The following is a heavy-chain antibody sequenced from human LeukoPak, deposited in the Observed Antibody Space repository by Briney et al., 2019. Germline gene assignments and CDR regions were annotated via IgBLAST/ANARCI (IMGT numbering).Heavy chain of an antibody. CDR3: ARLSNDYGDYEGHY. V-gene: IGHV4-39*01. CDR2: VFYSGRT. Sequence: PSETLSLTCTVSGGFIRDSGYYWGWIRQPPGKGLEWIGTVFYSGRTYYNSSLQSRVTISVDTSKNQFSLRLSSVTPADTAIYYCARLSNDYGDYEGHYWGQGTLVTVSP. J-gene: IGHJ4*02. D-gene: IGHD4-17*01. CDR1: GGFIRDSGYY.